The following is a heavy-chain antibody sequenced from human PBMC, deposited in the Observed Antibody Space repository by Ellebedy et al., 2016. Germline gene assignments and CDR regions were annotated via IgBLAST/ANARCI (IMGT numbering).Heavy chain of an antibody. V-gene: IGHV4-39*07. Sequence: SETLSLXCSVSGGSISSRSYYWGWIRQPPGKGLEWIGSMFYSGSTYYNPSLKSRVTMSVDTSKNQFSLKLSSVTAADTAIYYCARDVTYDSSGNLWGQGTLVTVSS. CDR3: ARDVTYDSSGNL. D-gene: IGHD3-22*01. CDR1: GGSISSRSYY. J-gene: IGHJ5*02. CDR2: MFYSGST.